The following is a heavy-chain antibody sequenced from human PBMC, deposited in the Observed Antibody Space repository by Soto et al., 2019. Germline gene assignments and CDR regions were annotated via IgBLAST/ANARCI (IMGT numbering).Heavy chain of an antibody. CDR1: SGSISSSNW. D-gene: IGHD6-19*01. J-gene: IGHJ4*02. CDR2: IYHSGST. CDR3: AREPGYRSGWYVCDY. V-gene: IGHV4-4*02. Sequence: PSETLSLTCAVSSGSISSSNWWSWVRQPPGKGLEWIGEIYHSGSTNYNPSLKSRVTISVDKSKNQFSLKLSSVTAADTAVYYCAREPGYRSGWYVCDYWGQGPLVTVSS.